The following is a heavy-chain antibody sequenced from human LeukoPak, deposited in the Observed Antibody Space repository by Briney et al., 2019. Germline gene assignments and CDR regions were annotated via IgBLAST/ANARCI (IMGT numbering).Heavy chain of an antibody. V-gene: IGHV4-38-2*02. Sequence: PSETLSLTCTLSGYSIISEYCWGWIRQPPGKGLEWIGCVHHSGNTYYNPSLKSRVTMSLDTSKSQFSLHLRSATAADTAVYYCARATPGGLLYFGVGGLGTLVTVSS. D-gene: IGHD3-10*01. CDR1: GYSIISEYC. CDR3: ARATPGGLLYFGV. CDR2: VHHSGNT. J-gene: IGHJ4*02.